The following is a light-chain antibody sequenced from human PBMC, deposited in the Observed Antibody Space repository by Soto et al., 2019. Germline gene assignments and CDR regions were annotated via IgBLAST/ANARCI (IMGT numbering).Light chain of an antibody. J-gene: IGLJ2*01. CDR3: SSYTSCSTPV. CDR2: DVS. Sequence: QSALTQPASVSGSPGQSITISCTGTSSDVGGYNYVSWYQQHPGKAPKLMIYDVSNRPSGVSNRFSGSKSGNTASLPISGLQAEDEAYYYCSSYTSCSTPVFGGGTKLTVL. V-gene: IGLV2-14*01. CDR1: SSDVGGYNY.